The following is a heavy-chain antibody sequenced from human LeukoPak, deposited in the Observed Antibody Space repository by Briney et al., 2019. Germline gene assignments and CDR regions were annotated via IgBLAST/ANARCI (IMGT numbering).Heavy chain of an antibody. CDR2: MNPNSGNT. J-gene: IGHJ5*02. CDR1: GYTFTSYD. Sequence: ASVKVSCKASGYTFTSYDINWVRQATGQGLEWMGWMNPNSGNTGYAQKFQGRVTMTRNTSISTAYMELSSLRSEDTAVYYCARIGRRIAVAGRGGRGRFDPWGQGTLVTVSS. D-gene: IGHD6-19*01. V-gene: IGHV1-8*01. CDR3: ARIGRRIAVAGRGGRGRFDP.